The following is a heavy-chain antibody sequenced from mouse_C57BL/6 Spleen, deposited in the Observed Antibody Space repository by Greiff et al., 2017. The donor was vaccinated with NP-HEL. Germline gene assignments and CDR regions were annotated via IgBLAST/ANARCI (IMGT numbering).Heavy chain of an antibody. CDR3: ARYNSEEMDY. Sequence: EVKVVESGGGLVQPGGSLSLSCAASGFTFTDYYMSWVRQPPGKALEWLGFVRNKANGYTTEYSASVKGRFTISRDNAQSILYLQMNALRAEDSATYYCARYNSEEMDYWGQGTSVTVSS. J-gene: IGHJ4*01. CDR1: GFTFTDYY. CDR2: VRNKANGYTT. V-gene: IGHV7-3*01.